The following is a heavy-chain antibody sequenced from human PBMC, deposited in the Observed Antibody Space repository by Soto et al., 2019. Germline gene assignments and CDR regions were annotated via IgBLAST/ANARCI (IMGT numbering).Heavy chain of an antibody. CDR1: GYTFTSYA. J-gene: IGHJ4*02. D-gene: IGHD2-21*02. Sequence: ASVKVSCKASGYTFTSYAMHWVREAPGQRLEWMGWINAGNGNTKYSQKFQGRVTITRDTSASTAYMELSSLRSEDTAVYYCARAWVVVTAPDYWGQGTLVTVS. V-gene: IGHV1-3*01. CDR2: INAGNGNT. CDR3: ARAWVVVTAPDY.